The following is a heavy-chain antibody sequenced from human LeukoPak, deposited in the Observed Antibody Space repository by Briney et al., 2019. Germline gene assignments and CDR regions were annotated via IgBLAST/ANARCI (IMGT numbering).Heavy chain of an antibody. J-gene: IGHJ3*02. CDR2: INHSGST. D-gene: IGHD3-10*01. CDR3: ASSGPLTYDAFDI. Sequence: PSETLSLTCAVYGGSFSGYYWSWIRQPPGKGLGGIGEINHSGSTNYNPSLKSRVTISVDTSKNQFSLKLSSVTAADTAVYYCASSGPLTYDAFDIWGQGTMVTVSS. CDR1: GGSFSGYY. V-gene: IGHV4-34*01.